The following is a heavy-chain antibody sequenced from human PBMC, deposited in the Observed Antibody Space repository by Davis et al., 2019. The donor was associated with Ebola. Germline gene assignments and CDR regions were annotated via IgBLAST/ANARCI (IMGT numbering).Heavy chain of an antibody. Sequence: PSETLSLTCTVSGGSISSHYWSWIRQPPGKGLEWIGYIYYSRSTNYNPSLKSRVTISVDTSKNQFSLKLSSVAAADTAVYYCARGYMTTGFDPWGQGTLVTVSS. V-gene: IGHV4-59*11. CDR1: GGSISSHY. CDR2: IYYSRST. J-gene: IGHJ5*02. CDR3: ARGYMTTGFDP. D-gene: IGHD4-11*01.